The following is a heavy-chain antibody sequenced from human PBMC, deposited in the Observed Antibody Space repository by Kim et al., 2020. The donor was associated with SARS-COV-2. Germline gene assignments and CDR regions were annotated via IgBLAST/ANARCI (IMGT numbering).Heavy chain of an antibody. Sequence: SETLSLTCTVSGGSISSYYWSWIRQPPGKGLEWIGYIYYSGSTNYNPSLKSRVTISVDTSKNQFSLKLSSVTAADTAVYYCARDNYYGMDVWGQGTTVTVSS. J-gene: IGHJ6*02. V-gene: IGHV4-59*01. CDR2: IYYSGST. CDR3: ARDNYYGMDV. CDR1: GGSISSYY.